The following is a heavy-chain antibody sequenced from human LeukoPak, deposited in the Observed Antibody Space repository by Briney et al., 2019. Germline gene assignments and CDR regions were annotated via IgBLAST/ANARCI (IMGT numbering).Heavy chain of an antibody. Sequence: GGSLRLSCAASGFTFGGFWMSWVRQAPGKGLEWVANIKQDGSQQFYVDSVRGRFTISRDNAKNSLFLQINTLRAGDSAIYYCARFRTSAWYVGDLWGQGTLVTVSS. D-gene: IGHD6-19*01. CDR1: GFTFGGFW. V-gene: IGHV3-7*01. CDR3: ARFRTSAWYVGDL. CDR2: IKQDGSQQ. J-gene: IGHJ5*02.